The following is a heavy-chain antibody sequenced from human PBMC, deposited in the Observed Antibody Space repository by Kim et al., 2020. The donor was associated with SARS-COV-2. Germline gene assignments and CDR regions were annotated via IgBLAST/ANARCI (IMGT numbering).Heavy chain of an antibody. J-gene: IGHJ4*02. V-gene: IGHV3-66*01. D-gene: IGHD5-18*01. CDR3: AKESGRYNYGTIDY. Sequence: ADSMKGRFTIRRDNSKNTLYLQMNSLRAEDTAIYNCAKESGRYNYGTIDYWGQGTLVTVSS.